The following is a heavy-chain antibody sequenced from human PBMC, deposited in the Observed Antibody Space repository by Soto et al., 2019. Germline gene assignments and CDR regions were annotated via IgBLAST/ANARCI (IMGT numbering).Heavy chain of an antibody. V-gene: IGHV1-2*07. J-gene: IGHJ6*02. D-gene: IGHD4-17*01. Sequence: SVKVSCKASGYTFTGYYMHWVRQAPGQGLEWMGWINPNSGGTNYAHKFQGRVTMTRDTSISTAYMELSRLRSDDTDVYYCATTVVPFYYYGMDVRGQGTTVTVS. CDR1: GYTFTGYY. CDR3: ATTVVPFYYYGMDV. CDR2: INPNSGGT.